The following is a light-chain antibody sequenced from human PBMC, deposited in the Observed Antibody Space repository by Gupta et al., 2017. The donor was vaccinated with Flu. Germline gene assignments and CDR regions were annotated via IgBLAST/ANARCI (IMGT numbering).Light chain of an antibody. V-gene: IGKV3-20*01. CDR2: GSS. J-gene: IGKJ4*01. CDR1: QSVDTNY. CDR3: QQYDTSPLT. Sequence: IVMTQSPDTLSLSPGERATLSCRASQSVDTNYFAWYQQKPGQAPRLLIYGSSIRATGIPDRFSGSGSGTDFTLTISRLEPEDFAVYFCQQYDTSPLTFGGGTKVDFK.